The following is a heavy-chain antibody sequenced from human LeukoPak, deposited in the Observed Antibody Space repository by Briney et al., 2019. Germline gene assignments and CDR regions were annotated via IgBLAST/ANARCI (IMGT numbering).Heavy chain of an antibody. CDR2: IRRRAYGGAA. V-gene: IGHV3-49*04. CDR3: SRNGLVDFDY. J-gene: IGHJ4*02. CDR1: GFAFNDFA. Sequence: GGSLRLSCTTSGFAFNDFAMSWVRQPAGKGLEWVGFIRRRAYGGAAEYAASVKGRFIISRDGSKGIAYLQMNSLKTEDTAVYYCSRNGLVDFDYWGQGSRVIVSP.